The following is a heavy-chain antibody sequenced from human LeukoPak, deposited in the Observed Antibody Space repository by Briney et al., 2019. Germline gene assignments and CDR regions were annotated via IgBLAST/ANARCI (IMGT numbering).Heavy chain of an antibody. CDR3: ARDVGASNFDY. J-gene: IGHJ4*02. D-gene: IGHD1-26*01. CDR1: GGSISGYY. Sequence: SETLSLTCTVSGGSISGYYWSWIRQPPGKGLEWIGEINHSGSTNYNPSLKSRVTISVDTSKSQFSLKLSSVTAADTAVYYCARDVGASNFDYWGQGILVTVSS. CDR2: INHSGST. V-gene: IGHV4-34*01.